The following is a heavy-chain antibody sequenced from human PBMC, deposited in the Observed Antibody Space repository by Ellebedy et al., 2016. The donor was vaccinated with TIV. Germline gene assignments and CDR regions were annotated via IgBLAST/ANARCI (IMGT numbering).Heavy chain of an antibody. CDR2: ISTSGDAT. D-gene: IGHD6-19*01. Sequence: GGSLRLSCAASGFSFSSDGMHWVRQAPGKGLEWVSAISTSGDATYYADSVKGRFTISRDNSKNTLYLQMNSLRAEDTAVYYCARAEESRTSFDYWGPGTLVTVSS. J-gene: IGHJ4*02. CDR3: ARAEESRTSFDY. V-gene: IGHV3-23*01. CDR1: GFSFSSDG.